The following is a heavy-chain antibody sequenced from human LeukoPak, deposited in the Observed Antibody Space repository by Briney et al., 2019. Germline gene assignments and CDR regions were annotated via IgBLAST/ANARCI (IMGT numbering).Heavy chain of an antibody. V-gene: IGHV3-15*01. D-gene: IGHD2-15*01. CDR2: KSKTDGGTT. CDR3: TTEFVVVVAAYYFDY. Sequence: KSKTDGGTTDYAAPVKGRFTISRDDSKNTLYLQMNGLKTEDTAVYYCTTEFVVVVAAYYFDYWGQGTLVTVSS. J-gene: IGHJ4*02.